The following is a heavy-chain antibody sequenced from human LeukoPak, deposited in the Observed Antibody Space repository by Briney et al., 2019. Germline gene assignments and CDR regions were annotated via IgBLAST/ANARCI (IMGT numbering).Heavy chain of an antibody. J-gene: IGHJ4*02. CDR3: ARGNHLSYFDY. CDR1: GYTFTTYG. CDR2: ISGYNGNT. D-gene: IGHD1-14*01. Sequence: ASVKVSCKASGYTFTTYGISWVRQAPGQGLEWMGWISGYNGNTNYAQKFQGRVTTTTDTSTSTAYMDLRSLRSDDTAVYYCARGNHLSYFDYWGQGTLVTVSS. V-gene: IGHV1-18*01.